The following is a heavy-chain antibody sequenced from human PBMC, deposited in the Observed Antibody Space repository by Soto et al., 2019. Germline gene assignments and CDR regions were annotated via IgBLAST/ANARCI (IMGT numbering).Heavy chain of an antibody. CDR1: GFTFSSYS. CDR3: ARDPPLYDSSGYYYGMDV. J-gene: IGHJ6*02. D-gene: IGHD3-22*01. Sequence: VRSLRLSCAASGFTFSSYSMNWVRQAPGKRLEWVSYISSSSSTIYYADSVKGRFTISRDNAKNSLYLQMNSLRDEDTAVYYCARDPPLYDSSGYYYGMDVWGQGTTVTVS. CDR2: ISSSSSTI. V-gene: IGHV3-48*02.